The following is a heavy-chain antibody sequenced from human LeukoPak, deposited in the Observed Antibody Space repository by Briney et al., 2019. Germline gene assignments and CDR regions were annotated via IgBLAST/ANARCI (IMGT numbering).Heavy chain of an antibody. J-gene: IGHJ4*02. CDR2: IYPGDSDT. D-gene: IGHD3-22*01. V-gene: IGHV5-51*01. CDR1: GYSFTSYW. Sequence: GESLKISCQGSGYSFTSYWIGWVRQMPGKGLEWMGIIYPGDSDTRYSPSFQGQVTISADKSISTAYLQWSSLRSEDTAVYYCATDNYYDSSGYRSWDYWGQGTLVTVSS. CDR3: ATDNYYDSSGYRSWDY.